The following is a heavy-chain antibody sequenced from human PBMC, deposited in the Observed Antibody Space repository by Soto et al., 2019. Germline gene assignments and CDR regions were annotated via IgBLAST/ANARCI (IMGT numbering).Heavy chain of an antibody. CDR3: ARGATVTQYDY. Sequence: QVQLQESGPGLVKPSETLSLTCTVSGVSVNSGSFYWAWIRQPPGKGLEWIGFGLSSGTTNYTPSLKIRGTISVDTSRSQVSLTVTSLTAADTAVYYCARGATVTQYDYWGQGTLVTVSS. D-gene: IGHD4-17*01. V-gene: IGHV4-61*01. CDR2: GLSSGTT. CDR1: GVSVNSGSFY. J-gene: IGHJ4*02.